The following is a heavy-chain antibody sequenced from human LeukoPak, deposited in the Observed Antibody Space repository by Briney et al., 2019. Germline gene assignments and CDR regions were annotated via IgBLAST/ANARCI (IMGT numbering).Heavy chain of an antibody. V-gene: IGHV3-30*02. D-gene: IGHD6-6*01. CDR2: IRCDGSNK. J-gene: IGHJ4*02. CDR3: AKLAYSSSSSVDY. CDR1: GFTFSTYG. Sequence: GGSLRLSCAASGFTFSTYGMHWVRQAPGKGLEWVAFIRCDGSNKYYADSVKGRFTISRDNSKNTLYLQMNSLRAEDTAVYYCAKLAYSSSSSVDYWGQGTLVTVSS.